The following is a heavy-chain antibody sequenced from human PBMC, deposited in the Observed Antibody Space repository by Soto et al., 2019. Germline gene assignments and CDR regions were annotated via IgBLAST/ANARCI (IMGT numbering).Heavy chain of an antibody. CDR1: SASISSEQR. V-gene: IGHV4-4*02. Sequence: PSETLSLTCAGSSASISSEQRWSWVRQPPGKGLEWIGEIHHSGSTNNNPSLKSRVTMSVDKSKNQFSLNLSSVTAADTAVYYCARSFGWYAIDQWGQGTLVTVSS. D-gene: IGHD6-19*01. CDR3: ARSFGWYAIDQ. CDR2: IHHSGST. J-gene: IGHJ4*02.